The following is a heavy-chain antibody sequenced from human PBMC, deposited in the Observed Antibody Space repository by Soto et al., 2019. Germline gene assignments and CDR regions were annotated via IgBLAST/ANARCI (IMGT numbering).Heavy chain of an antibody. D-gene: IGHD3-10*01. CDR2: IYPGDSDI. CDR1: GYTFSNYW. CDR3: ARRVYGSGVYYFAP. J-gene: IGHJ5*02. V-gene: IGHV5-51*01. Sequence: PGESLKISCKGSGYTFSNYWIGWVRQMPGKGLEWMGIIYPGDSDIRYSPPFQGQVTISVDKSISTAYLQWSSLKASDTAMYYCARRVYGSGVYYFAPWGQGTLVTVSS.